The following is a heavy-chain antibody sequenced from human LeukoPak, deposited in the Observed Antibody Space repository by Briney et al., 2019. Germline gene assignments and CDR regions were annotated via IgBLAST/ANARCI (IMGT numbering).Heavy chain of an antibody. V-gene: IGHV3-23*01. D-gene: IGHD4-17*01. CDR1: GFTFSSYA. CDR3: AKMEAWTTVTGSGVDY. Sequence: GGSLRLSCAASGFTFSSYAMSWVRQAPGKGLEWVSGIRGSGGSTYYADSVKGRFTISRDNSKNTLYLQMNSLRAEDTAVHYCAKMEAWTTVTGSGVDYWGQGTLVTVSS. J-gene: IGHJ4*02. CDR2: IRGSGGST.